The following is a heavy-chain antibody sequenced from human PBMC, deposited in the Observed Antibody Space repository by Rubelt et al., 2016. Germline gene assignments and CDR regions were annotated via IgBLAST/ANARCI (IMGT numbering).Heavy chain of an antibody. CDR3: ARGVAAAGSSYYYGMDV. CDR1: GGSFSGYY. D-gene: IGHD6-13*01. Sequence: QVQLQQWGSGLLKPSETLSLTCAVYGGSFSGYYWTWIRQPPGKGLEWIGEINHSGSTNYNPSLKSRVSISVDTSKNQFSLSLSSVTAADTAGFYCARGVAAAGSSYYYGMDVWGQGTTVTVSS. V-gene: IGHV4-34*01. CDR2: INHSGST. J-gene: IGHJ6*02.